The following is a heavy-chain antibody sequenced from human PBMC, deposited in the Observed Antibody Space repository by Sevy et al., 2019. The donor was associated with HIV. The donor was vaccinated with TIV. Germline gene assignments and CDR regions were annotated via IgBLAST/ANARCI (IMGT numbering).Heavy chain of an antibody. D-gene: IGHD3-22*01. J-gene: IGHJ3*02. Sequence: GGSLRLSCTASGFTFSSYAMNWVRQAPGKGLEWVSTMFRSGEVTYYADSVKGRFTISRDNSRNTLYLQMNSLRARDTAVDYCAGVPYDSSGSFDAFDIWGQGTMVTVSS. CDR1: GFTFSSYA. CDR3: AGVPYDSSGSFDAFDI. V-gene: IGHV3-23*01. CDR2: MFRSGEVT.